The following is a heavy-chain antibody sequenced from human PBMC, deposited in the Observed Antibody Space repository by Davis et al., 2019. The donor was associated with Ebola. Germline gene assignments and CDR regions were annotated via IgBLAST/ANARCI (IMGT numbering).Heavy chain of an antibody. CDR2: IKLNSGGT. V-gene: IGHV1-2*02. D-gene: IGHD1-26*01. CDR1: GFTFTDYY. CDR3: ARDLSGDNILCPDY. J-gene: IGHJ4*02. Sequence: ASVQVSCKASGFTFTDYYMHCVRHAPGQGLVWMGWIKLNSGGTNYAQRFQDRVTMTRDTSISTAYMELSSLTSDDTAVYYCARDLSGDNILCPDYWGQGTLVAVAS.